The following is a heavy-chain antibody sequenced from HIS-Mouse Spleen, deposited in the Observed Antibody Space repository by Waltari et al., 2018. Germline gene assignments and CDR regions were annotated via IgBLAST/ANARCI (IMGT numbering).Heavy chain of an antibody. Sequence: QLQLQESGPGLVKPSETLSLTCTVPGGSISSSSYYWGWIRQPPGKGLEWIGSIYYSGSTYYNPSLKSRVTISVDTSKNQFSLKLSSVTAADTAVYYCARDVGTAMDYWGQGTLVTVSS. J-gene: IGHJ4*02. CDR1: GGSISSSSYY. V-gene: IGHV4-39*07. CDR2: IYYSGST. D-gene: IGHD5-18*01. CDR3: ARDVGTAMDY.